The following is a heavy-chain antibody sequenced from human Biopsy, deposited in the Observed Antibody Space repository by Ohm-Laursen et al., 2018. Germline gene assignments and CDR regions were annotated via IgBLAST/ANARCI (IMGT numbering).Heavy chain of an antibody. CDR3: VREGLDCAGGTCYSGPLDL. Sequence: SVKVSCKASGYSFTSYGMNRVRQAPGQGLEWVGWISPYFGNTNSTQKLQARVTLSTETSTDTAYMELRSLRYDDTAIYYCVREGLDCAGGTCYSGPLDLWGQGTLITVSS. J-gene: IGHJ4*03. CDR1: GYSFTSYG. CDR2: ISPYFGNT. D-gene: IGHD2-15*01. V-gene: IGHV1-18*01.